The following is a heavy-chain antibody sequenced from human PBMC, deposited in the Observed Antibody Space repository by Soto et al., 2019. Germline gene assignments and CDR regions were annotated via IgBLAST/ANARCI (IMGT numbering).Heavy chain of an antibody. J-gene: IGHJ6*03. CDR3: ARADVDTAMGHMDV. D-gene: IGHD5-18*01. Sequence: SETLSLTCTVSGGSISSYYWSWIRQPPGKGLEWIGYIYYSGSTNYNPSLQSRVTISVDTSKNQFSLKLSSVTAADTAVYYCARADVDTAMGHMDVWGKGTTVTVSS. V-gene: IGHV4-59*01. CDR1: GGSISSYY. CDR2: IYYSGST.